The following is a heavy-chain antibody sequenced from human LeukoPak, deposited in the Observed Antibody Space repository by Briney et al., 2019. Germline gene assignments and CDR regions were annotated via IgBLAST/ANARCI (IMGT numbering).Heavy chain of an antibody. J-gene: IGHJ4*02. CDR2: IIPIFGTA. Sequence: ASVKVPCKASGGTFSSYAISWVRQAPGQGLEWMGGIIPIFGTANYAQKFQGRVTITADESTSTAYMELSSLRSEDTAVYYCAKISTTGKRDFDYWGQGTLVTVSS. CDR1: GGTFSSYA. D-gene: IGHD1-1*01. CDR3: AKISTTGKRDFDY. V-gene: IGHV1-69*13.